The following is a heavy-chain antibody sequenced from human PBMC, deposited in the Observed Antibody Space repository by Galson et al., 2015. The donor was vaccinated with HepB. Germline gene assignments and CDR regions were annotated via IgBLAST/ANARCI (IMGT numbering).Heavy chain of an antibody. D-gene: IGHD5-12*01. CDR2: IYSGGST. CDR1: GFTVSSNC. V-gene: IGHV3-66*01. J-gene: IGHJ2*01. Sequence: SLRLSCAASGFTVSSNCMSWVRQAPGKGLEWVSVIYSGGSTYYADSVKGRFTISRDNSKNTLYLQMNSLRAEDTAVYYCARENSGYDWYFDLWGRGTLVTVSS. CDR3: ARENSGYDWYFDL.